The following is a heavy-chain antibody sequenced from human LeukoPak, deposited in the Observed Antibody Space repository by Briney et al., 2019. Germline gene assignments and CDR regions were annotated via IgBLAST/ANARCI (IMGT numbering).Heavy chain of an antibody. D-gene: IGHD5-18*01. CDR2: INPNSGGT. Sequence: ASVKVSCKASGYTFTGYYIHWVRQAPGQGLEWMGWINPNSGGTNYAQKFQGRVTMTRDTSISTAYMELSRLRADDTAVYYCARGSFSADAPLVLDYFHHWGQGTLVSDSS. V-gene: IGHV1-2*02. CDR3: ARGSFSADAPLVLDYFHH. CDR1: GYTFTGYY. J-gene: IGHJ1*01.